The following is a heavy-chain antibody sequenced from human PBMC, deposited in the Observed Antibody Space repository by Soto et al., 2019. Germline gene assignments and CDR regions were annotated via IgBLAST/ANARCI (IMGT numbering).Heavy chain of an antibody. Sequence: GGSLRLSCAASGFTFSSYAMSWVRQAPGKGLEWVSAISGSGGSTYYADSVKGRFTISRDNSKNTLYLQMNSLRAEDTAVYYCAKVDGPRHLGIVVVVAATQDQYYFDYWGQGTLVTVSS. CDR3: AKVDGPRHLGIVVVVAATQDQYYFDY. CDR2: ISGSGGST. J-gene: IGHJ4*02. CDR1: GFTFSSYA. V-gene: IGHV3-23*01. D-gene: IGHD2-15*01.